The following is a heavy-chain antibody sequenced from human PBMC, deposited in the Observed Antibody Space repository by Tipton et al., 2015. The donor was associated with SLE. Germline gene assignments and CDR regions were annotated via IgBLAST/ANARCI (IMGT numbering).Heavy chain of an antibody. V-gene: IGHV4-39*07. CDR1: CDSISRSTYF. CDR2: VHYSGEN. J-gene: IGHJ2*01. D-gene: IGHD1-26*01. Sequence: TLSLTCTVSCDSISRSTYFWVWIRQPPGQGLEWIGTVHYSGENYYNPSLKSRVTTSVDTSKSQFSLKLTALTAADTALYYCARQVGAGRWCFDLWGRGTLVTVSS. CDR3: ARQVGAGRWCFDL.